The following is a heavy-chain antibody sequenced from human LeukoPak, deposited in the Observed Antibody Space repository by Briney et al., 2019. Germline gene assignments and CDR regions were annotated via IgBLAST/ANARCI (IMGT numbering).Heavy chain of an antibody. Sequence: SETLSLTCTVSGYSISSGYYWGWIRQPPGKGLEWIGSIYHSGSTYYNPSLKSRVTISVDTSKNQFSLKLSSVTAADTAVYYCARSPLIMITFGGVVHFDYWGQGTLVTVSS. CDR3: ARSPLIMITFGGVVHFDY. J-gene: IGHJ4*02. CDR1: GYSISSGYY. D-gene: IGHD3-16*01. V-gene: IGHV4-38-2*02. CDR2: IYHSGST.